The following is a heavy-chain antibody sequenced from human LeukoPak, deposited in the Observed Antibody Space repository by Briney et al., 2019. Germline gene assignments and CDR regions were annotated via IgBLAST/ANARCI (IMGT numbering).Heavy chain of an antibody. CDR2: ISYDGSNE. CDR1: GFTFSNYG. Sequence: GGSLRLSCTASGFTFSNYGMHWVRQAPGKGLAWVAVISYDGSNEYYADSVKGRFTISRDNSKNTLFLQMNSLRHEDTAVYHCAKVALFSGYYPPFDYWSQGTLVTVSS. J-gene: IGHJ4*02. D-gene: IGHD3-22*01. CDR3: AKVALFSGYYPPFDY. V-gene: IGHV3-30*18.